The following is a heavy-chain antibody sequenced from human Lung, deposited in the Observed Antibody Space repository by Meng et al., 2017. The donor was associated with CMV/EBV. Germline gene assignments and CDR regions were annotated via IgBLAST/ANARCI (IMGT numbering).Heavy chain of an antibody. CDR3: ARAPTRDGYNFLDWYFDL. V-gene: IGHV5-51*01. J-gene: IGHJ2*01. CDR2: IYVGDSDT. CDR1: YSVTTSW. Sequence: YSVTTSWIAWVRQMPGKGLEWMVIIYVGDSDTRYRPSFPTPIPMSADKSINIAYLQWSSLKASDTAVYYCARAPTRDGYNFLDWYFDLWGRGTLVTVSS. D-gene: IGHD5-24*01.